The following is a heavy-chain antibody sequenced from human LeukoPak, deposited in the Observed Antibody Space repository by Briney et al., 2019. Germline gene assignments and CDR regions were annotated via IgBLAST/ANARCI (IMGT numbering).Heavy chain of an antibody. D-gene: IGHD6-19*01. V-gene: IGHV3-33*01. CDR3: ARDPGVRWLVGFDY. Sequence: GRSLRLSCAASGFTFSSYGMHWVRQAPGKGLEWVAVMWYDGSNKYYADSVKGRFTISRDNSKNTLYLQMDSLRVEDTAMYYCARDPGVRWLVGFDYWGQGTLVTVSS. CDR1: GFTFSSYG. J-gene: IGHJ4*02. CDR2: MWYDGSNK.